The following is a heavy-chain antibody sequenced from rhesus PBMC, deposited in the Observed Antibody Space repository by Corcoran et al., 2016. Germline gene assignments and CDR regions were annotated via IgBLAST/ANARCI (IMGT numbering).Heavy chain of an antibody. J-gene: IGHJ2*01. CDR3: ARAYSGSLYCYFDL. D-gene: IGHD6-25*01. CDR1: GGSFSSYW. Sequence: QVQLQESGPGLVKPSETLSLTCAVSGGSFSSYWWSWIRHPPGRGLEGVGENKVNSGSTNYNPSLKRRSTISKDASKNQFSLKLIYVTAADTAVYYCARAYSGSLYCYFDLWGPGTPITISS. CDR2: NKVNSGST. V-gene: IGHV4-80*01.